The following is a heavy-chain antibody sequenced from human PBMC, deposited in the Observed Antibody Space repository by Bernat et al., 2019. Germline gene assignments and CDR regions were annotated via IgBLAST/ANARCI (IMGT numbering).Heavy chain of an antibody. CDR1: GFTFSNSG. CDR3: ARWLQCSEAFDI. D-gene: IGHD5-24*01. V-gene: IGHV3-30*03. J-gene: IGHJ3*02. CDR2: ISYDGSDK. Sequence: QVQLVESGGGVVQPGRSLRLSCAASGFTFSNSGMHWVRQAPGKGLEWVAVISYDGSDKYHADSVQGRFTISRDNSKNTLYLQMNSLRAEDTAVYYCARWLQCSEAFDIWGQGTMVTVSS.